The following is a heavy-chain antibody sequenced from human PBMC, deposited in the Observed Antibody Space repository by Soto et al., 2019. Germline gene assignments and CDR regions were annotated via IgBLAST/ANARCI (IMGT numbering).Heavy chain of an antibody. Sequence: SETLSLTCTVSGVSISSYYWSWIRQPPGKGLEWIGYIYYRGSTNYNPSLKSRVTISVDTSKNQFSLKLSSVTAADTAVYYCARGGNHDYGDYSFDYWGQGTLVTVS. CDR2: IYYRGST. V-gene: IGHV4-59*01. D-gene: IGHD4-17*01. CDR1: GVSISSYY. CDR3: ARGGNHDYGDYSFDY. J-gene: IGHJ4*02.